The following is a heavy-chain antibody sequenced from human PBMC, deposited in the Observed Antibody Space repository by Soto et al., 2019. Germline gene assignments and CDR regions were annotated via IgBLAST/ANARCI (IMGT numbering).Heavy chain of an antibody. CDR3: ARDWGYFNSGGYYEY. J-gene: IGHJ3*01. D-gene: IGHD3-22*01. Sequence: ASVKVSCKASGYTFTKYALHWVRQAPGQGLEWMGWINARNGDTEYSQKFQGSVTITRDTTASTAYMELSSLRSEDTAVYYCARDWGYFNSGGYYEYWGQ. V-gene: IGHV1-3*01. CDR2: INARNGDT. CDR1: GYTFTKYA.